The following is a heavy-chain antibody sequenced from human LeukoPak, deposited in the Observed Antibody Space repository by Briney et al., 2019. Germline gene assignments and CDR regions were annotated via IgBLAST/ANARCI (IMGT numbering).Heavy chain of an antibody. CDR2: IYYSGST. Sequence: SETLSLTCTVSGGSISSYYWSWIRQPPGKGLEWIGYIYYSGSTNYNPSLKSRVTISVDTSKNQFSLKLSSVTAADTAVYYCTRLAGGDAFDIWGPGTMVTVSS. V-gene: IGHV4-59*08. CDR1: GGSISSYY. CDR3: TRLAGGDAFDI. D-gene: IGHD2-15*01. J-gene: IGHJ3*02.